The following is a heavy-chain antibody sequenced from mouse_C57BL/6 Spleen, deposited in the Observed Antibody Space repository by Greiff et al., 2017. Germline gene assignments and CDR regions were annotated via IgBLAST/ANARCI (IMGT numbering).Heavy chain of an antibody. J-gene: IGHJ3*01. Sequence: EVKLVESGGGLVKPGGSLKLSCAASGFTFSSYTMSWVRQTPEKRLEWVATISGGGGNTYYPDSVKGRFTISRDNAKNTLYLQMSSLRSEDTALYYCARQNYDYDNWFAYWGQGTLVTVSA. D-gene: IGHD2-4*01. CDR2: ISGGGGNT. V-gene: IGHV5-9*01. CDR3: ARQNYDYDNWFAY. CDR1: GFTFSSYT.